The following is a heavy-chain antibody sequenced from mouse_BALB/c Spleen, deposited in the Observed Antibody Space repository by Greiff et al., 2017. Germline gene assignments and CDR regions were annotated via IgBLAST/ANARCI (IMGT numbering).Heavy chain of an antibody. Sequence: VQLQQSGAELVKPGASVKLSCTASGFNIKDTYMHWVKQRPEQGLEWIGRIDPANGNPKYDPKFQGKATITADTSSNTAYLQLSSLTSEDTAVYYCASLDSYWGQGTTRTVSS. CDR1: GFNIKDTY. V-gene: IGHV14-3*02. CDR2: IDPANGNP. D-gene: IGHD2-4*01. CDR3: ASLDSY. J-gene: IGHJ2*01.